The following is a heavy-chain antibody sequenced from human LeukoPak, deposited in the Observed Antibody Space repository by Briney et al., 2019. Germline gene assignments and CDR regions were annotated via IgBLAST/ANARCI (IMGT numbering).Heavy chain of an antibody. CDR3: ARSEINGYLNL. Sequence: SETLSLTCIVSGYSIRNGFQWNWIRLSPGKGLEWIGSIDYTRRPSYNPSLQSRVTISVDSSKTLFSLNLASVTAADTAIYLCARSEINGYLNLWGQGLQVSVSS. D-gene: IGHD5-24*01. CDR1: GYSIRNGFQ. J-gene: IGHJ4*02. CDR2: IDYTRRP. V-gene: IGHV4-38-2*02.